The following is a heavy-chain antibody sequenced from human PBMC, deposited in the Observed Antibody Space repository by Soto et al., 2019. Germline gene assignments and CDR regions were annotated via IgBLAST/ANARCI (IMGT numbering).Heavy chain of an antibody. J-gene: IGHJ5*02. CDR3: ARQPIRYHDVLTGQLVYPEFNWVDP. Sequence: SETLSLTCAVSDGSISSGGYSWSWIRQPPGKGLEWIGYIYHSGSTYYNPSLRSRVTISVDRSKNQSSLKLTSETAAATPVYYCARQPIRYHDVLTGQLVYPEFNWVDPWGHGILVTVSS. V-gene: IGHV4-30-2*01. D-gene: IGHD3-9*01. CDR2: IYHSGST. CDR1: DGSISSGGYS.